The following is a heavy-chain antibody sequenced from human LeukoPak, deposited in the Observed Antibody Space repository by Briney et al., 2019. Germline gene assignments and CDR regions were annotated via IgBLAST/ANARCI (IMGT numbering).Heavy chain of an antibody. D-gene: IGHD2-21*01. J-gene: IGHJ5*02. CDR2: ISAYNGNT. V-gene: IGHV1-18*01. CDR3: ARDREGEDWFDP. Sequence: ASVKVSCKASGYTFTSYGISWVRQAPGQGLEWMGWISAYNGNTNYAQKLQGRVTMTTDTPTSTAYMELRSLRSDDTAVYYCARDREGEDWFDPWGQGTLVTVSS. CDR1: GYTFTSYG.